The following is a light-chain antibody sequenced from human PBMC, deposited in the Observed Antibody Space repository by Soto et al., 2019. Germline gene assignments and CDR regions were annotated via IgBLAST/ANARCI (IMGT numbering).Light chain of an antibody. CDR1: STDVGGYNA. J-gene: IGLJ1*01. CDR3: NSFRVSHLYV. CDR2: EVT. Sequence: QSVLSQAPSVSGSPGHTITISCTGTSTDVGGYNAVSWYQHHPGKAPKLIIYEVTHRPSGVSDRFSASKSGNTASLTISGLQAEDEADYYCNSFRVSHLYVFGTGTKVTVL. V-gene: IGLV2-14*01.